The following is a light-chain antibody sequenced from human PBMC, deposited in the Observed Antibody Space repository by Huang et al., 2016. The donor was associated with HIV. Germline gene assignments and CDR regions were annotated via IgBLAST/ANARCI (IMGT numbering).Light chain of an antibody. CDR2: GAS. Sequence: DIQMTKSPSSLSASPGVRVTLSCRANQDIGNFLAWYQHKPGGVPRLLIYGASTLQSGVPSRFSGRGSGTDFTLTITSFQPDDVATYYCQRYDSAPRAFGQGTKVEI. CDR1: QDIGNF. V-gene: IGKV1-27*01. J-gene: IGKJ1*01. CDR3: QRYDSAPRA.